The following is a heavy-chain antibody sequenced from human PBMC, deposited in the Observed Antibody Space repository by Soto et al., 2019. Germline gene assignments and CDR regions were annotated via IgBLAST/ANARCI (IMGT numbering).Heavy chain of an antibody. CDR1: GGTFSSYA. J-gene: IGHJ3*02. V-gene: IGHV1-69*13. Sequence: VASVKVSCKASGGTFSSYAISWVRQAPGQGLEWMGGIIPIFGTANYAQKFQGRVTITADESTSTAYMELSSLRSEDAAVYYCARQGRATPNLSIAVGAFDIWGQGTMVTVSS. CDR2: IIPIFGTA. CDR3: ARQGRATPNLSIAVGAFDI. D-gene: IGHD6-19*01.